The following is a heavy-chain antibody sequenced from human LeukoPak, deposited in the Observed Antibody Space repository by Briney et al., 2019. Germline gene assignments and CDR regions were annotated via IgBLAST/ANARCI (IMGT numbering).Heavy chain of an antibody. V-gene: IGHV4-34*01. CDR1: GGSFSNYY. D-gene: IGHD1-7*01. CDR2: INDRGRA. J-gene: IGHJ6*03. CDR3: ARCWNYGRNYYIDV. Sequence: SETLSLTCAVYGGSFSNYYWNWIRQTPGKGLEWLGEINDRGRANYNPSLMSRVTVSVDTSKNQFSLRLTSVTATDTAIYYCARCWNYGRNYYIDVWGKGATVSVSS.